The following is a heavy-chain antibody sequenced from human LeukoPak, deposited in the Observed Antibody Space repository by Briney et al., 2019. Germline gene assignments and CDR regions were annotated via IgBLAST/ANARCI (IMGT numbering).Heavy chain of an antibody. D-gene: IGHD2-21*02. V-gene: IGHV3-30-3*01. J-gene: IGHJ4*02. CDR1: GFTFSSYA. CDR2: VSYDGSNK. Sequence: PGRSLRLSWAASGFTFSSYAMHWVRQAPGKGLEWVAVVSYDGSNKYYADSVKGRFTISRANSKNTLYLKMNRLRAEDTAVYYCASFLAYCGGDCYSDFDYWGQGTLVTVSS. CDR3: ASFLAYCGGDCYSDFDY.